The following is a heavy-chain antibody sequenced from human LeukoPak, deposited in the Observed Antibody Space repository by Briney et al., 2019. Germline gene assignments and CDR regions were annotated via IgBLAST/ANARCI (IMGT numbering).Heavy chain of an antibody. CDR1: GGSISSSSYY. V-gene: IGHV4-39*01. CDR2: IYYSGST. D-gene: IGHD6-19*01. CDR3: ASLGIAVAESDY. J-gene: IGHJ4*02. Sequence: SETLSLTCTVSGGSISSSSYYWGWIRQPPGKGLEWIGSIYYSGSTYYNPSLKSRVTISVDTSKNQFSLKLSSVTAADTAVYYCASLGIAVAESDYWGQGTLVTVSS.